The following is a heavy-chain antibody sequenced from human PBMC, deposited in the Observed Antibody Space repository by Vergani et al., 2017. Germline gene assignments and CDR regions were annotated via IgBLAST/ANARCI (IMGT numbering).Heavy chain of an antibody. CDR3: LRAARFFAQFEY. V-gene: IGHV3-30*03. CDR2: ISFDGNSK. Sequence: QVQLVESGGGVVQPGRSLRLSCAASGFTFSSYGMHWVRQAPGKGLEWVAVISFDGNSKLYVDSVKGRFTISRDNSKNTLYLQMNSLRAEDTAVYYCLRAARFFAQFEYWGQGTLVTVSS. J-gene: IGHJ4*02. CDR1: GFTFSSYG. D-gene: IGHD6-6*01.